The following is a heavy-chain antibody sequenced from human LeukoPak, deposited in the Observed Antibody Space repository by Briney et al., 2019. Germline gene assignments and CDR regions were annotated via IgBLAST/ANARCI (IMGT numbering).Heavy chain of an antibody. V-gene: IGHV1-18*01. J-gene: IGHJ4*02. Sequence: ASVKVSCKASGYTFTSYGISWVRQAPGQGLEWMGWISAYNGNTNYAQKLQGRVTMTTDTSTSTAYMELRSLRSDDTAVDYCARDWEVAIHRPIDYWGQGTLVTVSS. CDR1: GYTFTSYG. CDR3: ARDWEVAIHRPIDY. D-gene: IGHD5-12*01. CDR2: ISAYNGNT.